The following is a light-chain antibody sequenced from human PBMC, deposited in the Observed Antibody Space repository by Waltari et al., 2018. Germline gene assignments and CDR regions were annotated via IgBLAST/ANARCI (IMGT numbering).Light chain of an antibody. V-gene: IGLV3-9*01. CDR3: QVWDSSTGV. CDR2: RHS. J-gene: IGLJ1*01. Sequence: SYELTQPLSVSVALGQTARITCGGNNIGSKNVHWYQQKPGQAPVLVISRHSNRPSGIPERFSGSNSGNTATLTISRAQAGDEADYYCQVWDSSTGVFGTGTKVTVL. CDR1: NIGSKN.